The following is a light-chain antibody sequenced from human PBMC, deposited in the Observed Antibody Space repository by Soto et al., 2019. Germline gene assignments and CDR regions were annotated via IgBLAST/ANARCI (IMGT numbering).Light chain of an antibody. V-gene: IGLV1-44*01. CDR2: RNN. CDR3: AAWDDSLNVV. J-gene: IGLJ2*01. CDR1: SSNIGGNT. Sequence: QSVLTQPPSASGTPGQRVTISCSGSSSNIGGNTVNWYQQLPGTAPKLLIYRNNQRPSGVPDRFSGSKSGTSASLAISGRQSEDEADYYCAAWDDSLNVVFGGGTKLTVL.